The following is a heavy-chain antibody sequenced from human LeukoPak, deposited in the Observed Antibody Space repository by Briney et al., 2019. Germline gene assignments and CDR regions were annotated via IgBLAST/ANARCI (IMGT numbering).Heavy chain of an antibody. J-gene: IGHJ4*02. CDR2: IYTSGST. V-gene: IGHV4-4*07. D-gene: IGHD3-9*01. CDR1: GGSISSYY. CDR3: ARGTHFDILTGYYGDYIFDY. Sequence: PSETLSLTCTVSGGSISSYYWSWIRQPAGKGLEWIGRIYTSGSTNYNPSLKSRVTMSVDTSKNQFSLKLSSVTAADTAVYYYARGTHFDILTGYYGDYIFDYWGQGTLVTVSS.